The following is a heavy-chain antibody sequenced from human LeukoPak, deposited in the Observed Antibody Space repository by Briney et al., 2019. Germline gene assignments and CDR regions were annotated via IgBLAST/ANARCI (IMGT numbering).Heavy chain of an antibody. CDR2: IYHSGSP. D-gene: IGHD3-10*01. J-gene: IGHJ4*02. CDR3: AGIYGSYCFDY. CDR1: GGSISSGVYY. Sequence: PSQTLSLTCTVSGGSISSGVYYWTWIRQPPGKGLEWIGYIYHSGSPYYNPSLKSRVTISVDRSKNQFSLKLSSVTAADTAVYYCAGIYGSYCFDYWGQGTLVTVSS. V-gene: IGHV4-30-2*01.